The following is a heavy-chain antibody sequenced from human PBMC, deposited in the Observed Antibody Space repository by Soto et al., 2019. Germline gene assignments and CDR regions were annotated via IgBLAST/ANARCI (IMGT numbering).Heavy chain of an antibody. CDR3: ARERQRYGDYVDSFDY. J-gene: IGHJ4*02. CDR1: GGTFSSYA. D-gene: IGHD4-17*01. CDR2: IIPIFGTA. V-gene: IGHV1-69*13. Sequence: ASVKVSCKASGGTFSSYAISWVRQAPGQGLEWMGGIIPIFGTANYAQKFQGRVTITADESTSTAYMELSSLRSEDTAVYYCARERQRYGDYVDSFDYWGQGTLVTVSS.